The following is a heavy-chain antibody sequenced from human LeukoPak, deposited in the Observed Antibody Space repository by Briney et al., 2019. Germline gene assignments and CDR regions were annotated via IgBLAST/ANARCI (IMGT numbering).Heavy chain of an antibody. Sequence: ASVKVSCKASGYTFTGYYMHWVRRAPGQGVEWMGIINPSGGSTSYAQKFQGRVTMTRDMSTSTVYMELSSLRSEDTAVYYCARDRLVRKQDYNWFDPWGQGTLVTVSS. CDR3: ARDRLVRKQDYNWFDP. CDR1: GYTFTGYY. CDR2: INPSGGST. J-gene: IGHJ5*02. D-gene: IGHD2-21*01. V-gene: IGHV1-46*01.